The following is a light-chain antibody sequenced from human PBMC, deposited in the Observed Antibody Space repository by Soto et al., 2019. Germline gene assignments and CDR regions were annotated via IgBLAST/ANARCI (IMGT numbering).Light chain of an antibody. V-gene: IGLV2-14*01. CDR1: SSDVGGYDY. J-gene: IGLJ2*01. CDR3: SSYTSDSTLV. Sequence: QSALTQPASVSGSPGQSITISCTGTSSDVGGYDYVCWYQQHPGKAPKLMIYGVSHRPSGVYNRFSGSKSGNTASLTISGLQAEDEDDYYCSSYTSDSTLVFGGGTKLTVL. CDR2: GVS.